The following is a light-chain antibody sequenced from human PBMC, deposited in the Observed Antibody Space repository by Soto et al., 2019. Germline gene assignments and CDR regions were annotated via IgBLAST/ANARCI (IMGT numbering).Light chain of an antibody. J-gene: IGLJ2*01. V-gene: IGLV1-40*01. CDR1: SSNIGADYD. CDR3: QSYDSSLSGVV. CDR2: GNI. Sequence: QSVLTQPPSVSGAPGQRVTISCTGSSSNIGADYDVHWYQQFPGTAPKLLIYGNINRPSGVPDRFSGSKSGTSASLAITGLQAEDEADYYCQSYDSSLSGVVFGGGTKLTFL.